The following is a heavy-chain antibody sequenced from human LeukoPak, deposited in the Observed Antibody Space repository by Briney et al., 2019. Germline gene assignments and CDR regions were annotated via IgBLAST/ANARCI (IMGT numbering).Heavy chain of an antibody. V-gene: IGHV1-8*01. D-gene: IGHD5-18*01. CDR2: MNPKSGNT. CDR3: ARGVNSQGTAMVLFDS. CDR1: GYTFTNHD. J-gene: IGHJ4*02. Sequence: ASVKASCKASGYTFTNHDINWVRQASGQGLEWMGWMNPKSGNTGYLQKFQGRVTMTRDTSMSTAFMELSSLTSEDTAVYYCARGVNSQGTAMVLFDSWGLGSLVTVSA.